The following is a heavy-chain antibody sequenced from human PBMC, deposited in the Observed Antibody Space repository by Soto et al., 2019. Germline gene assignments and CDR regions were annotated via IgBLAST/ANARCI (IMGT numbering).Heavy chain of an antibody. CDR1: GGSVGSVSYY. Sequence: SETLSLTSTVSGGSVGSVSYYWSWIRKPPGKGLEWIGQIYYSGSTNYNPSLKSRVTISVDTSKNQFSLELTSVTAADTAVYYCARDFCGGDCSDNYYYYAMDVWGQGTTVTVSS. CDR2: IYYSGST. V-gene: IGHV4-61*01. CDR3: ARDFCGGDCSDNYYYYAMDV. D-gene: IGHD2-21*02. J-gene: IGHJ6*02.